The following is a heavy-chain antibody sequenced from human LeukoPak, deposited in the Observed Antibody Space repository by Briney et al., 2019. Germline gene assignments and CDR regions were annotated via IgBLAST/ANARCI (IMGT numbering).Heavy chain of an antibody. CDR3: ARVITMVRDSGHYYYMDV. D-gene: IGHD3-10*01. Sequence: PGGSLRLSCAASGFTFSSYEMNWVRQGPGKGLERVSYISSSGSTIYYADSVKGRFTISRDNAKNSLYLQMNSLRAEDTAVYYCARVITMVRDSGHYYYMDVWGKGTTVTASS. CDR1: GFTFSSYE. J-gene: IGHJ6*03. V-gene: IGHV3-48*03. CDR2: ISSSGSTI.